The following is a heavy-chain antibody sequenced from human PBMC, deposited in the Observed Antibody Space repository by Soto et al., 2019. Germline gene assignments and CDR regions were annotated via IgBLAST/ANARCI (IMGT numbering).Heavy chain of an antibody. CDR3: ARVAYYDFWSGYYRPMDFDY. CDR1: GGSISSYY. Sequence: SETLSLTCTVSGGSISSYYWSWIRQPPGKGLEWIGYIYHSGSTYYNPSLKSRVTISVDTSKNQFSLKLSSVTAADTAVYYCARVAYYDFWSGYYRPMDFDYWGQGALVTVSS. J-gene: IGHJ4*02. V-gene: IGHV4-30-2*05. D-gene: IGHD3-3*01. CDR2: IYHSGST.